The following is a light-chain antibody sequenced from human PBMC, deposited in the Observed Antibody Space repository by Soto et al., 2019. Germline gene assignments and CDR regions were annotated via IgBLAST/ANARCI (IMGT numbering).Light chain of an antibody. CDR3: QKYNTAPLT. CDR1: QSFSTY. Sequence: DFQMTQSPSSLSASVGDRVTITCRASQSFSTYLAWYQQKPGKVPKLLISGISTLQSGVPSRFSGSGYGTEFTLTIRNLQPEDVATYYCQKYNTAPLTFGGGTTVDIK. J-gene: IGKJ4*01. CDR2: GIS. V-gene: IGKV1-27*01.